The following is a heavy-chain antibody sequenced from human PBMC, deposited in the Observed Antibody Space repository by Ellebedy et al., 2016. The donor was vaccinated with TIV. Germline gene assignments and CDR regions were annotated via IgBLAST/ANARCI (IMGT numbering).Heavy chain of an antibody. Sequence: SETLSLXCSVSGFSISGGYYWSWIRQPPGKGLEWIGEINHSGSTNYNPSLKSRVTISVDTSKNQFSLKVRSVTAADTAVYYCARGRGGSYSIPFDYWGQGTLVPVSS. CDR3: ARGRGGSYSIPFDY. V-gene: IGHV4-34*01. D-gene: IGHD1-26*01. CDR2: INHSGST. CDR1: GFSISGGYY. J-gene: IGHJ4*02.